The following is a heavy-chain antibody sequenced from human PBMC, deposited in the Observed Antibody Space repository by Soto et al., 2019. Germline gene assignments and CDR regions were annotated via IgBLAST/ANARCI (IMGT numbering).Heavy chain of an antibody. CDR2: IYSGGST. D-gene: IGHD4-4*01. CDR3: ASYSNSPPYYYYGMDV. Sequence: EVQLVESGGGLIQPGGSLRLSCAASGFTVSSNYMSWVRQAPGKGLEWVSVIYSGGSTYYADSVKGRFTISRDNSKNTLYLQMNRLRAEDTAVYYCASYSNSPPYYYYGMDVWGQGTTVTVSS. J-gene: IGHJ6*02. V-gene: IGHV3-53*01. CDR1: GFTVSSNY.